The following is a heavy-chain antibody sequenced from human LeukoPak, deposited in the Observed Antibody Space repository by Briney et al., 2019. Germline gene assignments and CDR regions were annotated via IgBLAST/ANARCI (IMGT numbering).Heavy chain of an antibody. Sequence: GGSPRLSCAASGFTFSSYAMSWVRQAPGKGPELVSAISGSGGRTYYADSVKGRFTISRDNSKNALYLQMNSLRAEDTAVYYCARDKDYVRYYYMDVWGKGTTVTVSS. D-gene: IGHD3-16*01. J-gene: IGHJ6*03. CDR3: ARDKDYVRYYYMDV. V-gene: IGHV3-23*01. CDR1: GFTFSSYA. CDR2: ISGSGGRT.